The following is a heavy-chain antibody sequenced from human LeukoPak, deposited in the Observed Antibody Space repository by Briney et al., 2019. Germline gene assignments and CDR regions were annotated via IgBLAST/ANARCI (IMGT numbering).Heavy chain of an antibody. CDR3: AREEGSGFQYYFDY. J-gene: IGHJ4*02. Sequence: GGSLRLSCIASEFTFSRSWMSWVRQAPGKGLEWVANIKQDGSEKYYVDSVKGRFTISRDNAKNSLYLQMNSLRAEDTAVYYCAREEGSGFQYYFDYWGQGTLVTVSS. CDR2: IKQDGSEK. CDR1: EFTFSRSW. D-gene: IGHD6-19*01. V-gene: IGHV3-7*01.